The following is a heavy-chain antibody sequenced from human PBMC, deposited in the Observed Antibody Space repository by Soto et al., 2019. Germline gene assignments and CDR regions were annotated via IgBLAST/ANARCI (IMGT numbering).Heavy chain of an antibody. V-gene: IGHV1-18*01. CDR1: GYTFTSYG. Sequence: ASVKVSCKASGYTFTSYGISWVRQAPGQGLEWMGWISAYNGNTNYAQKLQGRVTMTTDTSTSTAYMELRSLRADDTAVYYCAKARDYIRTWSLDFDSWGQGTLVTVSS. CDR2: ISAYNGNT. J-gene: IGHJ4*02. D-gene: IGHD6-13*01. CDR3: AKARDYIRTWSLDFDS.